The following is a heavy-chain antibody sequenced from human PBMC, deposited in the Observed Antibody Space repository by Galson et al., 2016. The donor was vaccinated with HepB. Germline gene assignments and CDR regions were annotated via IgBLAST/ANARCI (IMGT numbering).Heavy chain of an antibody. CDR3: ARGDIVGAIFDY. V-gene: IGHV3-30*03. J-gene: IGHJ4*02. D-gene: IGHD1-26*01. CDR2: SSYDGGNK. Sequence: YLRLSCSAAGVTFSNCGMHWSRQAPAKERLWVAGSSYDGGNKESADSLKGRVTISRDNSKKTLYLEMNSLGAADTAVYYCARGDIVGAIFDYWGQGTLVTVSS. CDR1: GVTFSNCG.